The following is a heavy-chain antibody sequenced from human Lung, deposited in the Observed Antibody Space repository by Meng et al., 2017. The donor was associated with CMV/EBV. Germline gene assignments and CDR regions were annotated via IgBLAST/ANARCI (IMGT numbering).Heavy chain of an antibody. Sequence: CTVSGFSLRSSGVGVGWIRQPPGKALGWLAIIYWNDDKRDSPSLKSRLTITKDTSKNQVVLTMTNMDPVDTATYYCAHTTPRSGLNYWGQGTLVTVSS. CDR3: AHTTPRSGLNY. D-gene: IGHD3-16*01. J-gene: IGHJ4*02. V-gene: IGHV2-5*01. CDR1: GFSLRSSGVG. CDR2: IYWNDDK.